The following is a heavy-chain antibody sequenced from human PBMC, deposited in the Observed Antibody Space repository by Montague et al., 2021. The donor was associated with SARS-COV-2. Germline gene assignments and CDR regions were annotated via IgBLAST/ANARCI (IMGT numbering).Heavy chain of an antibody. D-gene: IGHD1-26*01. J-gene: IGHJ2*01. CDR3: AKGYSGTYDEYFDL. Sequence: SLSLSWSASGFTFGDYAMHWVRQAPGKGLEWVSGINWNSNSIGYADSVKGRFTISRDNAKNSLYLQMNSLRAEDTALYYCAKGYSGTYDEYFDLWGRGTLVTVSS. CDR1: GFTFGDYA. CDR2: INWNSNSI. V-gene: IGHV3-9*01.